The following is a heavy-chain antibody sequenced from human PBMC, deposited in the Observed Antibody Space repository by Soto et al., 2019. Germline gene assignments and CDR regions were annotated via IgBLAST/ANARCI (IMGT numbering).Heavy chain of an antibody. Sequence: GGSLRLSCAASGFTFSSYGMHWVRQAPGKGLEWVAVISYDGSNKYYADSVKGRFTISRDNSKNTLYLQMNSLRAEDTAVYYCAKGLFRNWFDPWGQGTLVTVSS. CDR2: ISYDGSNK. CDR3: AKGLFRNWFDP. CDR1: GFTFSSYG. V-gene: IGHV3-30*18. J-gene: IGHJ5*02. D-gene: IGHD3-22*01.